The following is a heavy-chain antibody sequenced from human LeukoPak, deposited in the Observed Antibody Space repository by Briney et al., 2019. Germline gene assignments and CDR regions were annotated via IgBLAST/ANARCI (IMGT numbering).Heavy chain of an antibody. D-gene: IGHD3-22*01. V-gene: IGHV3-20*04. CDR2: ITGNGGSV. Sequence: GGSLRLSCAASGFTFGDYGMSWVRQVPGKGLEWVSGITGNGGSVGYADSVKGRFTISRDNAENSLYLQMNSLRAEDTAVYYCARDPAYYDSSGYFGYWGQGTLVTVSS. CDR1: GFTFGDYG. CDR3: ARDPAYYDSSGYFGY. J-gene: IGHJ4*02.